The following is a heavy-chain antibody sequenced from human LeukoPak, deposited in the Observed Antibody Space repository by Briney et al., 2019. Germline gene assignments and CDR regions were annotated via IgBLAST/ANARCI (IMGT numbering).Heavy chain of an antibody. CDR3: ARDGHYDILTGYSPKDFQH. Sequence: GGSLRLSCAASGSTFSSYSMNWVRQAPGKGLEWVSSISSSSSYIYYADSVKGRFTISRDNAKNSLYLQMNSLRAEDTAVYYCARDGHYDILTGYSPKDFQHWGQGTLVTVSS. V-gene: IGHV3-21*01. J-gene: IGHJ1*01. CDR2: ISSSSSYI. CDR1: GSTFSSYS. D-gene: IGHD3-9*01.